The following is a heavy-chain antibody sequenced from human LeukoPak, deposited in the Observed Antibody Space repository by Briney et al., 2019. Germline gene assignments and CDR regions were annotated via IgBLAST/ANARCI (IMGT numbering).Heavy chain of an antibody. CDR2: INACNGNT. V-gene: IGHV1-3*01. Sequence: ASVKVSCKASGYTFTSYSMHWVRQAPGQRLEWMGWINACNGNTKYSQKFQGRVTITRDTSATTAYMELSSLRSEDTAVYYCAREKSTGGFDPWGQGTLVTVPS. J-gene: IGHJ5*02. CDR3: AREKSTGGFDP. CDR1: GYTFTSYS. D-gene: IGHD1-26*01.